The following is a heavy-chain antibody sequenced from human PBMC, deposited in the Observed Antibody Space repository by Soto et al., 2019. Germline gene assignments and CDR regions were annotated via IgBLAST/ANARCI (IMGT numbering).Heavy chain of an antibody. Sequence: GESLKISCKCSGYSFTSYWISLVRQMPGKGLEWMGRIDPSDSYTNYSPSFQGHVTISADKSISTAYLQWSSLKASDTAMYYCARLVHEHYYDSSGYYLMALYYGMDVWGQGTTVTVSS. CDR1: GYSFTSYW. D-gene: IGHD3-22*01. V-gene: IGHV5-10-1*01. CDR2: IDPSDSYT. CDR3: ARLVHEHYYDSSGYYLMALYYGMDV. J-gene: IGHJ6*02.